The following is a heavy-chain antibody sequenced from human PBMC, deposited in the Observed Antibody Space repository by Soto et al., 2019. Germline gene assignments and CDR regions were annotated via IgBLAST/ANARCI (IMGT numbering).Heavy chain of an antibody. CDR2: INPSGGST. CDR1: GNTFTSYY. D-gene: IGHD2-21*02. J-gene: IGHJ4*02. CDR3: ARWSPLVVTHNYFDY. V-gene: IGHV1-46*01. Sequence: QVQLVQSGAEVKKPEASVKVSCKASGNTFTSYYMHWERQGPGQGLEWMGIINPSGGSTSYAQKFQGRVTMTRDTSTSTVYMELSSLRSEDTAVYYCARWSPLVVTHNYFDYWGQGTLVTVSS.